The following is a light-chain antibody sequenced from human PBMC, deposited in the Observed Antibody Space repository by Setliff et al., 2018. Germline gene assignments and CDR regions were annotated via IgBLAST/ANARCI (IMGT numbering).Light chain of an antibody. CDR1: GGLVGGYNY. V-gene: IGLV2-14*03. Sequence: QSVLAQPPSASGSPGQSVTISCTGTGGLVGGYNYVSWYQQHPGKAPKLIIYAVSDRPSGVSNRFSGSKSGNTASLTISGLQTEDEADYYCNAYTSGSTYVVGTGTK. CDR2: AVS. J-gene: IGLJ1*01. CDR3: NAYTSGSTYV.